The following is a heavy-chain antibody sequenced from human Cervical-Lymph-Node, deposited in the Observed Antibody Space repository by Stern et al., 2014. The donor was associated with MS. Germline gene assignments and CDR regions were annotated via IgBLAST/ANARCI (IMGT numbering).Heavy chain of an antibody. Sequence: VQLVESGAGAKKPGASGKISCKASAYTFNMFAIHWVRQAPGQGLEWMGRINVGNGNTKYSEKFQDRVIITSDTSASTAFMELSRLGSEDTAVYYCARSQWLDYWGQGTLVTVSS. CDR3: ARSQWLDY. CDR2: INVGNGNT. D-gene: IGHD6-19*01. J-gene: IGHJ4*02. V-gene: IGHV1-3*01. CDR1: AYTFNMFA.